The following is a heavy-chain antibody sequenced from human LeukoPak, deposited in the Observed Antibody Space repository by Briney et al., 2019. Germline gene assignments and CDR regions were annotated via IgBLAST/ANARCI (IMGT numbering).Heavy chain of an antibody. D-gene: IGHD3-22*01. Sequence: SETLSLTCAVYGGSFSGYYWTWIRETPEKGLEWIGEMNPSGSTNYNPSLKSRVTISVDTSKNQFSLELSSVTAADTAVYYCARGRQDVTMIVVVMTAVSYYLDVWGKGTTVTVS. CDR2: MNPSGST. V-gene: IGHV4-34*01. CDR1: GGSFSGYY. CDR3: ARGRQDVTMIVVVMTAVSYYLDV. J-gene: IGHJ6*03.